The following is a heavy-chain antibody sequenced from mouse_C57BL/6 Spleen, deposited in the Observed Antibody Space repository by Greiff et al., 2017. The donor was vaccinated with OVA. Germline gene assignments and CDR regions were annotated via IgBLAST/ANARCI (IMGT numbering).Heavy chain of an antibody. CDR1: GYTFTSYW. CDR3: ARGRDNYWYFDV. CDR2: IYPSDSET. J-gene: IGHJ1*03. Sequence: VQLQQPGAELVRPGSSVKLSCKASGYTFTSYWMDWVKQRPGQGLEWIGNIYPSDSETHYNQKFKDKATLTVDKSSSTAYMQLSSLTSEDSAVYYCARGRDNYWYFDVWGTGTTVTVSS. V-gene: IGHV1-61*01.